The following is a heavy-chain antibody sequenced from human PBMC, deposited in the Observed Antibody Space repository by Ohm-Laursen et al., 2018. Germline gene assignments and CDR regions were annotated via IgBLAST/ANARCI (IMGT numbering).Heavy chain of an antibody. CDR3: ARDPHDSRGHYLDY. J-gene: IGHJ4*02. Sequence: ASVKVSCKASGYTFTSYSIHWVRQAPGQGLEWMGMINPSGGSTNYAQKFQGRVTMTRDTSTSTVYMELSSLRSEDTAVYYCARDPHDSRGHYLDYWGQGTLVTVSS. V-gene: IGHV1-46*01. CDR2: INPSGGST. D-gene: IGHD3-22*01. CDR1: GYTFTSYS.